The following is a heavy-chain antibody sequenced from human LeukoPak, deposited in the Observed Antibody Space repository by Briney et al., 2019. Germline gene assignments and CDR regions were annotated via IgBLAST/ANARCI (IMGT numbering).Heavy chain of an antibody. J-gene: IGHJ4*02. Sequence: ASVKLCCKASGYTFTSYGISWVRQAHGQGLEWMGWISAYNGNTDYAQKLQGRVTMTTDTSTSTAYMELRSLRSDDTAVYYCARVWREIVVVINIDYWGQGTLVTVSS. CDR3: ARVWREIVVVINIDY. D-gene: IGHD3-22*01. CDR1: GYTFTSYG. CDR2: ISAYNGNT. V-gene: IGHV1-18*01.